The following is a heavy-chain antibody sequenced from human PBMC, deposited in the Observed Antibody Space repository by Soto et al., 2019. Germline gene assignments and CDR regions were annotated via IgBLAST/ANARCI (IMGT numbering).Heavy chain of an antibody. D-gene: IGHD4-17*01. V-gene: IGHV4-30-4*01. Sequence: SETLSLTCTVSGGSISSGDYYWSCIRQPPGKGLEWIGYIYYSGSTYYNPSLKSRVTISVDTSKNQFSLKLSSVTAADTAVYYCASYGDYGEVIWGQGTMVTVSS. CDR3: ASYGDYGEVI. CDR2: IYYSGST. J-gene: IGHJ3*02. CDR1: GGSISSGDYY.